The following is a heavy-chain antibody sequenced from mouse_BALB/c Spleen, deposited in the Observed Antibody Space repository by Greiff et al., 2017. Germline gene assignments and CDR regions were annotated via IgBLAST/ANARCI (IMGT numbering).Heavy chain of an antibody. Sequence: QVQLKQSGAELVRTGSSVKISCKASGYAFSSYWMNWVKQRPGQGLEWIGQIYPGDGDTNYNGKFKGKATLTADKSSSTAYMQLSSLTSEDSAVYFCARYDGYYLYAMDYWGQGTSVTVSS. J-gene: IGHJ4*01. D-gene: IGHD2-3*01. V-gene: IGHV1-80*01. CDR2: IYPGDGDT. CDR1: GYAFSSYW. CDR3: ARYDGYYLYAMDY.